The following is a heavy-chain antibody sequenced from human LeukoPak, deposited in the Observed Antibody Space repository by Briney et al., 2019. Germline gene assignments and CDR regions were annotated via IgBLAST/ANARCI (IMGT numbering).Heavy chain of an antibody. J-gene: IGHJ4*02. D-gene: IGHD3-10*01. V-gene: IGHV3-15*01. Sequence: GGSLRLSCAASGFTFTNAWMSWVRQAPGKVLEWVGRIKSKIDGGTTDYAAPVKGRFTISRDDSKNTLYLQMNSLRAEDTAVYYCARYRPWTMVRGVIRRYYFDYWGQGTLVTVSS. CDR2: IKSKIDGGTT. CDR3: ARYRPWTMVRGVIRRYYFDY. CDR1: GFTFTNAW.